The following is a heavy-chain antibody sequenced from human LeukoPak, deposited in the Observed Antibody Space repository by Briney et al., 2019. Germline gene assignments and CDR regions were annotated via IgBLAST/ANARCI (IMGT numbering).Heavy chain of an antibody. CDR2: IIPIFGTA. CDR3: AKFPYSSSWAYYFDY. J-gene: IGHJ4*02. D-gene: IGHD6-13*01. Sequence: ASVKVSCKASGGTFSSYAISWVRQAPGQGLEWMGRIIPIFGTANYAQKFQGRVTITTDESTNTAYMELSSLRSEDTAVYYCAKFPYSSSWAYYFDYWGQGTLVTVSS. CDR1: GGTFSSYA. V-gene: IGHV1-69*05.